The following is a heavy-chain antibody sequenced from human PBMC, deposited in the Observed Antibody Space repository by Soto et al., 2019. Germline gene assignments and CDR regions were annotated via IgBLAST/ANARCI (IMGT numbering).Heavy chain of an antibody. Sequence: GSLRLSCAASGFTFSSYAMSWVRQAPGKGLEWVSAISGSGGSTYYADSVKGRFTISRDNSKNTLYLQMNSLRAEDTAVYYCATRGQPTYYYGSGSYYGNNWFDPWGQGTLVTVSS. J-gene: IGHJ5*02. CDR2: ISGSGGST. CDR3: ATRGQPTYYYGSGSYYGNNWFDP. CDR1: GFTFSSYA. D-gene: IGHD3-10*01. V-gene: IGHV3-23*01.